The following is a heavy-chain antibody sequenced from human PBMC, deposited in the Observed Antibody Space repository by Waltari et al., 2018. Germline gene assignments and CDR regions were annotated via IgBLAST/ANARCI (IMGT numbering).Heavy chain of an antibody. CDR1: GFTFRDYG. J-gene: IGHJ4*02. V-gene: IGHV3-49*04. CDR3: TRDLASTYGDALDY. CDR2: IRHRVYGGTT. D-gene: IGHD4-17*01. Sequence: LIESGGGLVQPGRSLRLSCRVSGFTFRDYGMSWVRQAPGEGLEWVGFIRHRVYGGTTEYAASVRGRFSISRDDSKGIVYLQMNSLKTEDTAVYYCTRDLASTYGDALDYWGQGVLVTVSS.